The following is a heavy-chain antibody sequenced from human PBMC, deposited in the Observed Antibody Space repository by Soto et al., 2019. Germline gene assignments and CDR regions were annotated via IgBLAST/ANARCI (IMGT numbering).Heavy chain of an antibody. CDR1: GYTFTSYG. D-gene: IGHD3-22*01. CDR2: ISAYNGNT. V-gene: IGHV1-18*01. J-gene: IGHJ4*02. Sequence: GASVKVSCKASGYTFTSYGISWVRQAPGQGLEWMGWISAYNGNTNYAQKLQGRVTMTTDTSTSTAYMELRSLRSDDTAVYYCATDLRRTYYDSSGPFDYWGQGTLVTSPQ. CDR3: ATDLRRTYYDSSGPFDY.